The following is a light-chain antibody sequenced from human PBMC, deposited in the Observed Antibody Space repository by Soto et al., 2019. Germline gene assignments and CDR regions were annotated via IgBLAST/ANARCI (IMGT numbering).Light chain of an antibody. Sequence: DIPMTQSPSSLSASVGDRLTITCRASHDIHTYLAWFQQKPGEVPKVLLYSASTLQSGVPSRFSGSGSGTDVTFTISGLQPEDVATYYCQRYDSPPWTFGQGTKVEIK. J-gene: IGKJ1*01. CDR1: HDIHTY. CDR2: SAS. V-gene: IGKV1-27*01. CDR3: QRYDSPPWT.